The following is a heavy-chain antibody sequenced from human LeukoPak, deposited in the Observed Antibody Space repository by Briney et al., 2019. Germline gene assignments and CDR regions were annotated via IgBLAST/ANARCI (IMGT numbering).Heavy chain of an antibody. Sequence: SETLSLTCTVSGGSISSYYWSWIRQPPGKGLEWIGYIYYSGSTNYNPSLKSRVTISVDTSKNQFSLKLSSVTAADTAVYYCARLLVAGAFDYWGQGTLVTVSS. V-gene: IGHV4-59*12. CDR2: IYYSGST. CDR3: ARLLVAGAFDY. CDR1: GGSISSYY. D-gene: IGHD6-19*01. J-gene: IGHJ4*02.